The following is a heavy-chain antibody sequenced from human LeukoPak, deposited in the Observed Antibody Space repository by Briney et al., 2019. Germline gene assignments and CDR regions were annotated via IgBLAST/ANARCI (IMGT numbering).Heavy chain of an antibody. Sequence: VGSLRLSCAASGFTFSSYGMHWVRQAPGKGLEWVAFIRYDGSNKYYADSVKGRFTISRDNSKNTLYLQMNSLRAEDTAVYYCAKVFPGGSGAFDIWGQGTMVTVSS. D-gene: IGHD3-16*01. CDR3: AKVFPGGSGAFDI. J-gene: IGHJ3*02. CDR1: GFTFSSYG. V-gene: IGHV3-30*02. CDR2: IRYDGSNK.